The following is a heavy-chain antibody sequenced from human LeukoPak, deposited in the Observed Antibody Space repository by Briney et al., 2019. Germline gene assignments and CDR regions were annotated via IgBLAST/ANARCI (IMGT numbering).Heavy chain of an antibody. CDR3: ARDPDYYDSSGLNDY. Sequence: ASVKVSCTASGGTFSSYTISWMRQAPGQGLEWMGRIIPILGIANYAQKFQGRVTITADKSTSTAYMELSSLRSENTAVYYCARDPDYYDSSGLNDYWGQGTLVTVSS. V-gene: IGHV1-69*02. CDR2: IIPILGIA. J-gene: IGHJ4*02. CDR1: GGTFSSYT. D-gene: IGHD3-22*01.